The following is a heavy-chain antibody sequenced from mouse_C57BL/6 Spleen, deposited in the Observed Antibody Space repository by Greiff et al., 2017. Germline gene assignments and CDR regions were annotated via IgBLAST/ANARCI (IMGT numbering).Heavy chain of an antibody. CDR2: IDPSDSYT. CDR1: GYTFTSYW. J-gene: IGHJ4*01. V-gene: IGHV1-69*01. CDR3: ARSVYYAMDY. Sequence: QVQLQQPGAELVMPGASVKLSCKASGYTFTSYWMHWVKQRPGQGLEWIGEIDPSDSYTNYNQKFKGESTLTVDNSSSTAYMQLSSLTSEDSAVXYCARSVYYAMDYWGQGTSVTVSS.